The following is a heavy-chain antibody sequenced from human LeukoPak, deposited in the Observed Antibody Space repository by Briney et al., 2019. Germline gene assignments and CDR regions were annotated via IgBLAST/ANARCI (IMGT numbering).Heavy chain of an antibody. CDR2: IYSGGST. J-gene: IGHJ4*02. CDR3: AIPIQLWSPPDY. Sequence: PGGSLRLSCAASEFSVGSNYMTWARQAPGKGLEWVSLIYSGGSTYYADSVKGRFTISRDNSKNTLYLQMNSLRAEDTAVYYCAIPIQLWSPPDYWGQGTLVTVSS. D-gene: IGHD5-18*01. CDR1: EFSVGSNY. V-gene: IGHV3-66*01.